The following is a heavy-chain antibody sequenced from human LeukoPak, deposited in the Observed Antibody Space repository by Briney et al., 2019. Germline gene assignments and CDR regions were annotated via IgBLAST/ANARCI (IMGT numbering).Heavy chain of an antibody. J-gene: IGHJ4*02. V-gene: IGHV3-53*01. Sequence: PGGSLRLSCAASGFTVSSNYMSWVRQAPGKGLEWVSVIYSGGSTYYADSVKGRFTISRDNSKSTLYLQMNSLRAEDTAVYYCASTGDETSYDSSGYSYFDYWGQGTLDTVSS. D-gene: IGHD3-22*01. CDR1: GFTVSSNY. CDR3: ASTGDETSYDSSGYSYFDY. CDR2: IYSGGST.